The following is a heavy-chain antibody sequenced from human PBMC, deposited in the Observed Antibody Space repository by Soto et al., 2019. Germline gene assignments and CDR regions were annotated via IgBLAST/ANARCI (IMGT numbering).Heavy chain of an antibody. Sequence: QVQLQQWGAGLLKPSETLSLTCAVYGGSFSGYYWSWIRQPPGKGLEWIGEINHSGSTNYNPSLKSRVTISVDTSKNQFSLKLSSVTAADTAVYYCARGPRIAVAGRTSDYWGQGTLVTVSS. CDR3: ARGPRIAVAGRTSDY. D-gene: IGHD6-19*01. V-gene: IGHV4-34*01. CDR2: INHSGST. J-gene: IGHJ4*02. CDR1: GGSFSGYY.